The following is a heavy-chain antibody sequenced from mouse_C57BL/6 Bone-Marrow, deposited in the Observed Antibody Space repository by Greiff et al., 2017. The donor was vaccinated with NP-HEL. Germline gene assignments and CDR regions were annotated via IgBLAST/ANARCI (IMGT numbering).Heavy chain of an antibody. Sequence: VKLQQSGPELVKPGASVKISCKASGYAFSSSWMNWVKQRPGKGLEWIGRIYPGDGDTNYNGKFKGKATLTADKSSSTAYMQLSSLTSEDSAVYFCANPNSSDYAMDYWGQGTSVTVSS. CDR2: IYPGDGDT. V-gene: IGHV1-82*01. D-gene: IGHD3-2*02. J-gene: IGHJ4*01. CDR3: ANPNSSDYAMDY. CDR1: GYAFSSSW.